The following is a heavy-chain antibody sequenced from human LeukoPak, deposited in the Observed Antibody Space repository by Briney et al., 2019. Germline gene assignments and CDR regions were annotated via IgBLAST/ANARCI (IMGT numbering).Heavy chain of an antibody. CDR2: IYYSGST. J-gene: IGHJ4*02. CDR1: GGSISSYY. D-gene: IGHD2-15*01. Sequence: SETLSLTCTVSGGSISSYYWSWLRQPPGKGLEWIGYIYYSGSTNYNPSLKGRVTISVDTSKNQFSLKLSSVTAADTAVYYCARVVVAATPYFDYWGQGTLVTVSS. V-gene: IGHV4-59*01. CDR3: ARVVVAATPYFDY.